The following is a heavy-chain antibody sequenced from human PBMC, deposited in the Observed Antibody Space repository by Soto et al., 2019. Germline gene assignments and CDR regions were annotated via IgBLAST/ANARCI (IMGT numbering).Heavy chain of an antibody. CDR1: GFIFSKAW. Sequence: GGSLRLSCAASGFIFSKAWMSWVRQAPGKGPEWVGRVKSKTDGETTGYAAPVRGRFTISRDDSKNMVYLQMNSLKTEDTALYYCTEAVRRPAAWRFDAWGQ. D-gene: IGHD2-2*01. V-gene: IGHV3-15*01. CDR3: TEAVRRPAAWRFDA. J-gene: IGHJ5*02. CDR2: VKSKTDGETT.